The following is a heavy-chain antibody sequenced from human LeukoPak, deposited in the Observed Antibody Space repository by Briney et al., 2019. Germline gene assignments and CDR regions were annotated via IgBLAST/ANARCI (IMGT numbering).Heavy chain of an antibody. CDR1: GFTFSGFW. Sequence: GGSLRLSCAVSGFTFSGFWMSWSRQAPGKGLEWVASIDSDGSEGYYADVVKGRFTISRDNAKNSLYLQINSLRAEDTAVYYCARSSYSSSSSVWGQGTMVTVSS. D-gene: IGHD6-6*01. J-gene: IGHJ3*01. V-gene: IGHV3-7*03. CDR3: ARSSYSSSSSV. CDR2: IDSDGSEG.